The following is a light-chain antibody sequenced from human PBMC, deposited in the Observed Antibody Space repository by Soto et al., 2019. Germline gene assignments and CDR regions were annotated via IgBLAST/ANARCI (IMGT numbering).Light chain of an antibody. CDR1: QSILSY. CDR3: QQSYSTPYT. V-gene: IGKV1-39*01. Sequence: DIQMTQSPSSLSASVGDRVTITCRASQSILSYLNWYQQKPGKAPKLLIYAASSLQSGVPSTFSGSGSGTDFTLTINSLQPEDLATYYCQQSYSTPYTFGQGTQLEIK. CDR2: AAS. J-gene: IGKJ2*01.